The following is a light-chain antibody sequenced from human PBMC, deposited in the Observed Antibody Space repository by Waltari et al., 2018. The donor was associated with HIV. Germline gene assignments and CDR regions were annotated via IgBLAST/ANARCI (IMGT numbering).Light chain of an antibody. Sequence: EIVLTQSPGTLSLSPGERATLSCRASQSVSSNYLAWYQQKPGQAPRLLFYGASSRATGIPDRFSGSGSGTDFTLTISSLEPEDFAVYYCQQYGGSSWTFGQGTKVEVK. CDR2: GAS. CDR3: QQYGGSSWT. V-gene: IGKV3-20*01. CDR1: QSVSSNY. J-gene: IGKJ1*01.